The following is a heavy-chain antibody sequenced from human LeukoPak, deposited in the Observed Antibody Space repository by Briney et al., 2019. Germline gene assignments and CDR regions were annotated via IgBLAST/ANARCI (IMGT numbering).Heavy chain of an antibody. Sequence: GGSLRLSCAASGFTLSSNWMHWVRQGPGKGLVCVSRINPDGSRTDYAESVKGRFTISRDNAKNTLSLEMNSLGDEDTAVYYCSRDFNGRNDFWGQGTLVTVSS. V-gene: IGHV3-74*01. D-gene: IGHD1-14*01. CDR2: INPDGSRT. CDR3: SRDFNGRNDF. CDR1: GFTLSSNW. J-gene: IGHJ4*02.